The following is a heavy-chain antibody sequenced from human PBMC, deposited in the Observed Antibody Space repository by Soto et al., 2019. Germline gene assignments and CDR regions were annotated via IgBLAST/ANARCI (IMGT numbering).Heavy chain of an antibody. J-gene: IGHJ6*02. Sequence: EVQLVESGGGLVQPGGSLRLSCAASGFTFSNYNMNWVRQAPGKGPEWVSYISGGSSPIYYADSVKGRFTISRDNAKNSLYLQMNSLTDEDTAVHYCARVYGGTYSYYGMDVWGQGTTVTVSS. V-gene: IGHV3-48*02. CDR3: ARVYGGTYSYYGMDV. CDR1: GFTFSNYN. D-gene: IGHD3-16*01. CDR2: ISGGSSPI.